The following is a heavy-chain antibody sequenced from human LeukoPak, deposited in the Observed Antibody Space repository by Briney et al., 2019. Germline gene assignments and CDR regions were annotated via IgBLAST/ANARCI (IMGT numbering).Heavy chain of an antibody. CDR3: ARDANGSDLHYYHMDV. J-gene: IGHJ6*03. Sequence: PSETLSLTCAVSGGSITSANWWSWVRQSPGKGLEWIGEIYHTGNTNYNPSLNSRVSISLDTSKNQFSLRLTSVTAADTAVYFCARDANGSDLHYYHMDVWGKGTTVTVS. CDR2: IYHTGNT. D-gene: IGHD6-25*01. CDR1: GGSITSANW. V-gene: IGHV4-4*02.